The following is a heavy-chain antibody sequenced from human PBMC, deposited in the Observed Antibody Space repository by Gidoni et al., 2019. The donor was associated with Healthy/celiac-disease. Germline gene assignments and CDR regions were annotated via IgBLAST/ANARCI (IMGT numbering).Heavy chain of an antibody. CDR3: AKDLGYGSGSYLQYNWFDP. CDR2: ISYDGSNK. J-gene: IGHJ5*02. V-gene: IGHV3-30*18. CDR1: GFTFSSYG. D-gene: IGHD3-10*01. Sequence: QVQLVESGGGGVQPGRSLRLSCAASGFTFSSYGMHWVRQAPGKGLEWVAVISYDGSNKYYADSVKGRFTISRDNSKNTLYLQMNSLRAEDTAVYYCAKDLGYGSGSYLQYNWFDPWGQGTLVTVSS.